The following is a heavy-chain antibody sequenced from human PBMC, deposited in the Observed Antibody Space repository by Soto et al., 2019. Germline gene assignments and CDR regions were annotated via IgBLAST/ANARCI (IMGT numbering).Heavy chain of an antibody. J-gene: IGHJ6*02. V-gene: IGHV3-23*01. CDR3: RSSGEYVPLYYYYGMDV. CDR2: ISGSGGST. D-gene: IGHD2-15*01. Sequence: GGSLRLSCAASGFTFSSYAMSWVRQAPGKGLEWVSAISGSGGSTYYADSVKGRFTISRDNSKNTLYLQMNSLRAEDTAVYYCRSSGEYVPLYYYYGMDVWGQGTTVTVSS. CDR1: GFTFSSYA.